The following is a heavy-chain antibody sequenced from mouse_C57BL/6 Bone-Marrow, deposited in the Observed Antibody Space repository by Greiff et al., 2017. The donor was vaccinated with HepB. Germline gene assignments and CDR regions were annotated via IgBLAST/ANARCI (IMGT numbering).Heavy chain of an antibody. D-gene: IGHD1-1*01. J-gene: IGHJ3*01. V-gene: IGHV6-6*01. Sequence: EVKVVESGGGLVQPGGSMKLSCAASGFTFSDAWMDWVRQSPEKGLEWVAEIRNKANNHATYYAESVKGRFTISRDDSKSSVYLQMNSLRAEDTGIYYCTSLITTVVAPGFAYWGQGTLVTVSA. CDR3: TSLITTVVAPGFAY. CDR2: IRNKANNHAT. CDR1: GFTFSDAW.